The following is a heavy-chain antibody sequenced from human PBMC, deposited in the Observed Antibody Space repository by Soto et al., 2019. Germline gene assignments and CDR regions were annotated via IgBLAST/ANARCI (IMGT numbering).Heavy chain of an antibody. J-gene: IGHJ5*02. D-gene: IGHD3-3*01. CDR3: ARDRWSGHNWFDP. V-gene: IGHV1-18*04. Sequence: QVQLVQSGAEVKKPGASVKVSCTASGYTFTDYGISWLRQAPGQGLEWMAWISAHNGNSNYAKKFQGRVTMTTDKCTSTAYVELVSLESEATAEYYCARDRWSGHNWFDPWGQGTLVTVSS. CDR2: ISAHNGNS. CDR1: GYTFTDYG.